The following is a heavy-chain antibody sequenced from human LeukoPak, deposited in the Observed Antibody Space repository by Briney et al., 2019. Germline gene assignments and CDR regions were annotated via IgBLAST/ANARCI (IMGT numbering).Heavy chain of an antibody. Sequence: GGSLRLSCAASGFTFSSYSMMWVRQAPGKGLEWVSYISSSSTTIHYADSVKGRFTISRDNAKNSVYLQMNSLRAEDTAVYYCAKGGIWFGELSVYYYYMDVWGKGTTVTISS. CDR3: AKGGIWFGELSVYYYYMDV. CDR1: GFTFSSYS. D-gene: IGHD3-10*01. CDR2: ISSSSTTI. J-gene: IGHJ6*03. V-gene: IGHV3-48*01.